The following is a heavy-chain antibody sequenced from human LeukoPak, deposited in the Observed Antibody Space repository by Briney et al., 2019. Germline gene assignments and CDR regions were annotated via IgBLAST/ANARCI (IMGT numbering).Heavy chain of an antibody. D-gene: IGHD2-21*02. Sequence: SETLSLTCTVSGYSISSGYYWGWIRQPPGKGLEWIGSIYHSGSTHYSPSLKSRVTISVDTSKNQFSLKLSSVTAADTAVYYCARVGGGDFGDYWGQGTLVTVSS. J-gene: IGHJ4*02. CDR2: IYHSGST. V-gene: IGHV4-38-2*02. CDR1: GYSISSGYY. CDR3: ARVGGGDFGDY.